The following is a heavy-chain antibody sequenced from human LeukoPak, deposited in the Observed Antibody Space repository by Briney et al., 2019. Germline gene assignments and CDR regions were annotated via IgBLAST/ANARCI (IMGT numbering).Heavy chain of an antibody. CDR3: ARHSGAGTGFVY. V-gene: IGHV4-59*08. CDR2: IYYSGST. CDR1: GGSISSYY. J-gene: IGHJ4*02. D-gene: IGHD6-19*01. Sequence: SETLSLTCTVSGGSISSYYWSWIRQPPGKGLEWIGYIYYSGSTNYNPSLKSRLTISIDTSKNPFSLKLSSVTAADTAVYYCARHSGAGTGFVYWGQGTLVTVSS.